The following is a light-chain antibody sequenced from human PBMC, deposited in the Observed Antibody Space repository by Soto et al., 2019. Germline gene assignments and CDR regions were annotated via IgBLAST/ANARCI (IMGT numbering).Light chain of an antibody. Sequence: EIVMTQSPASLSVSPGETATLSCRASRSISNSLAWYQQKPGQAPSLLIYGASTRATGIPARFSGSGSGTEFTLTISSLQSEDSALYYCQQYNSWPPRTFGQGTKLEIK. CDR1: RSISNS. CDR2: GAS. CDR3: QQYNSWPPRT. V-gene: IGKV3-15*01. J-gene: IGKJ2*01.